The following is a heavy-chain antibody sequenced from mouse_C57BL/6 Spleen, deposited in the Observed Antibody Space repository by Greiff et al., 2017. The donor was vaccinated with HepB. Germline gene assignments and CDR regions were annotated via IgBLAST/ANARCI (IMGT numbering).Heavy chain of an antibody. D-gene: IGHD4-1*01. CDR2: ISDGGSYT. V-gene: IGHV5-4*03. CDR3: ARGETGTPFAY. Sequence: EVKVEESGGGLVKPGGSLKLSCAASGFTFSSYAMSWVRQTPEKRLEWVATISDGGSYTYYPDNVKGRFTISRDNAKNNLYLQMSHLKSEDTAMYYCARGETGTPFAYWGQGTLVTVSA. CDR1: GFTFSSYA. J-gene: IGHJ3*01.